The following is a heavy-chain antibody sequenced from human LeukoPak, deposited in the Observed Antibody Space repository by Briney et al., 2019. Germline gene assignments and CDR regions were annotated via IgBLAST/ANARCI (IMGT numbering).Heavy chain of an antibody. Sequence: SETLSLTCAVYGGSFSGYYWSWIRQPPGKGLEWIGEINHSGSTNYNPSLKSRVTISVDTSKNQFSLKLSSVTAADTAVYYCARPGIAAAEGRYFDLWGRGALVTVSS. CDR1: GGSFSGYY. V-gene: IGHV4-34*01. D-gene: IGHD6-13*01. J-gene: IGHJ2*01. CDR2: INHSGST. CDR3: ARPGIAAAEGRYFDL.